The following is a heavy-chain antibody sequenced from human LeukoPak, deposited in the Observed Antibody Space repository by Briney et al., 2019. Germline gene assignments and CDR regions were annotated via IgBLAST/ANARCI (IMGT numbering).Heavy chain of an antibody. V-gene: IGHV3-7*01. CDR3: AKDTYTGNFYGYFDH. Sequence: GGSLRLSCAASGFTFSSSWMSWVRQAPGKGLEWVANIKQDGSEKYFVDSVKGRFTISRDNSKNTLFLQMNSLRGEDTAVYYCAKDTYTGNFYGYFDHWGQGTQVTVSS. CDR1: GFTFSSSW. CDR2: IKQDGSEK. D-gene: IGHD1-26*01. J-gene: IGHJ4*02.